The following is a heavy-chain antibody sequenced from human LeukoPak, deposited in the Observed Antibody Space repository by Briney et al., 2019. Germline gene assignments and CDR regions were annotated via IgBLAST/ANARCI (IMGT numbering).Heavy chain of an antibody. D-gene: IGHD6-13*01. CDR1: GYSISSGYY. CDR2: IYHSGST. CDR3: ARRPIAAAGTPLPIVYGP. Sequence: SETLSLTCTVSGYSISSGYYWGWIRQPPGKGLEWIGSIYHSGSTYYNPSLKSRVTISVDTSKNQFSPKLSSVTAADTAVYYCARRPIAAAGTPLPIVYGPWGQGTLVTVSS. J-gene: IGHJ5*02. V-gene: IGHV4-38-2*02.